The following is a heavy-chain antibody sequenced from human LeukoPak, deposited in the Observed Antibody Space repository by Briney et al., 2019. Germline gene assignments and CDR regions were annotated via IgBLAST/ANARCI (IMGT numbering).Heavy chain of an antibody. D-gene: IGHD6-13*01. V-gene: IGHV4-39*01. CDR1: GASISSNDYY. Sequence: SETLSLTCTVSGASISSNDYYWGWIRQPPGKGLEWFGSIYYSGSTYYNPSLQSRVTISVDTSKNQFSLKLTSVTAADTAVYYCARRGRGSWVGGFLDYWGQGTLVTVSS. J-gene: IGHJ4*02. CDR2: IYYSGST. CDR3: ARRGRGSWVGGFLDY.